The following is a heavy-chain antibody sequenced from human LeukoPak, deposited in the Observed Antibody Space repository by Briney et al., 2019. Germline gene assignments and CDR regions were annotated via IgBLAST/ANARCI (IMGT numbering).Heavy chain of an antibody. CDR2: ISSNGGTT. D-gene: IGHD3-10*01. CDR1: GFTFSSYA. Sequence: GGSLRLSCAASGFTFSSYAMHWVRQAPGKGLEYVSAISSNGGTTYYANSVKGRFTISRDNSKNTLYLQMNSLRAEDTAVSYCAKVQITIVRGVIPWGQGTLVSVSS. J-gene: IGHJ5*02. CDR3: AKVQITIVRGVIP. V-gene: IGHV3-64*01.